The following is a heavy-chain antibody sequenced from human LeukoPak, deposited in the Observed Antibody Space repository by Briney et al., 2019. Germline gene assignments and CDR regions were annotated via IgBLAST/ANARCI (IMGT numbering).Heavy chain of an antibody. J-gene: IGHJ4*02. Sequence: GGSLRLSCAASGFTVSRNYMSWVRQAPGKGLEWVSVIYSGGGTYYADSVKGRFTISRDNSKNTLYLQMNSLRAEETAVYYCARAGPSSSWHQFDYWGQGTLVTVSS. CDR1: GFTVSRNY. V-gene: IGHV3-66*01. D-gene: IGHD6-13*01. CDR2: IYSGGGT. CDR3: ARAGPSSSWHQFDY.